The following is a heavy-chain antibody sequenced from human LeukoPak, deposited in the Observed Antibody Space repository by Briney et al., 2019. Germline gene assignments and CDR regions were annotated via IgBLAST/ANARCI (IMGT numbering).Heavy chain of an antibody. Sequence: SETLSLTCTVSGGSISSSCYYWGWLRQPPGKGLEWIGSIYYSGSTYYNPSRKSRVTISVDTSKNQFSLELSSVTAADTAVYYCARDLQYPDYWGQRTLVTVSS. CDR2: IYYSGST. CDR1: GGSISSSCYY. CDR3: ARDLQYPDY. V-gene: IGHV4-39*07. J-gene: IGHJ4*02. D-gene: IGHD2/OR15-2a*01.